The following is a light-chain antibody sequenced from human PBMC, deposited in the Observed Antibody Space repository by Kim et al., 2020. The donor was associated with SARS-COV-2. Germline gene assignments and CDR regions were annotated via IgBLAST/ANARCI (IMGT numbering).Light chain of an antibody. Sequence: IVLTQSPATLSLSPGERATLSCRGSQSVSTYLAWYQQRSGQAPRVLNYDASNRATGIPARFSGSGSGTDFTLTISSLQPEDFAVYYCQERNSWLHALGGGNKVDIK. V-gene: IGKV3-11*01. CDR1: QSVSTY. J-gene: IGKJ4*01. CDR3: QERNSWLHA. CDR2: DAS.